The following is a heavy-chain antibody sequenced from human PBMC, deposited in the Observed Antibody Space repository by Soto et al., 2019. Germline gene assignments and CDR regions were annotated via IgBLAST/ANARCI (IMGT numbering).Heavy chain of an antibody. CDR2: ISQTGDYM. CDR3: ARDTLPTDFGLGWDV. V-gene: IGHV3-21*04. CDR1: GFNFRIYT. Sequence: VGSLRLSCVGSGFNFRIYTMNWVRQAPGKGPEWVSSISQTGDYMVYADSVKGRFTISRDNAKKSLYLQMNSLRAEDTAVYYCARDTLPTDFGLGWDVWGQGTTVTVSS. D-gene: IGHD4-17*01. J-gene: IGHJ6*02.